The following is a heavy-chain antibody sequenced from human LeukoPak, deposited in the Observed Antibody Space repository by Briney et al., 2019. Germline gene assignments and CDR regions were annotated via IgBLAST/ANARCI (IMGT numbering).Heavy chain of an antibody. D-gene: IGHD3-10*01. CDR3: ARCGDGLPCDFDF. J-gene: IGHJ4*02. CDR2: ISSISSTI. CDR1: GFTFSDYY. Sequence: GGSLRLSCAASGFTFSDYYMSWIRQAPGKGLEWISSISSISSTIYYADSVKGRFTISRDNAKNSPYLQMNTLRADDTAVYYCARCGDGLPCDFDFWGQGTLVTVSS. V-gene: IGHV3-11*04.